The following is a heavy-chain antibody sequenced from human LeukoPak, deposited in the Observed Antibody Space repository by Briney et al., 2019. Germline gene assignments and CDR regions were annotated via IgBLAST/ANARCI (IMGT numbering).Heavy chain of an antibody. Sequence: GGSLRLSCTASGFIFNTYAMNWVRQAPGRGLEWVSAIYSGGSIYYADSVKGRFTISRDNSKNTLYLQMNSLRAEDTAVYYCARDYSSSSRAFDIWGQGTMVTVSS. V-gene: IGHV3-66*01. CDR2: IYSGGSI. D-gene: IGHD6-6*01. J-gene: IGHJ3*02. CDR3: ARDYSSSSRAFDI. CDR1: GFIFNTYA.